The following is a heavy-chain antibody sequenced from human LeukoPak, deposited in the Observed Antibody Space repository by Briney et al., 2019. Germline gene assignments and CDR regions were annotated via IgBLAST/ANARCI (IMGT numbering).Heavy chain of an antibody. V-gene: IGHV3-7*03. CDR3: ARTWGSGSYYDK. CDR1: GFSFSSHW. CDR2: INQDGRES. J-gene: IGHJ4*02. D-gene: IGHD3-10*01. Sequence: GSLRLSCAASGFSFSSHWMSWVRQAPGKGLEWVANINQDGRESQYVDSVKGRFTISRDNAKNSLYLQMDSLRAEDTALYYCARTWGSGSYYDKWGQATHVTVSS.